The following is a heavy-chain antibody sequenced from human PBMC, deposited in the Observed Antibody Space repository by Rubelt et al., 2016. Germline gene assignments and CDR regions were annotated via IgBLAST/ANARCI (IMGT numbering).Heavy chain of an antibody. CDR3: ARDSDDSAWGGYRSNWIDL. D-gene: IGHD3-16*02. CDR2: ISSSRSRI. Sequence: EVQLVESGGTFIQPGGSLRLSCTASGFPFSTYSMNWVRQAPGEGLEWVSFISSSRSRIYYADSVKGGLTISRENAKNSLYLQMSSLRAEDTGVYYCARDSDDSAWGGYRSNWIDLWGQGTLVTVSS. V-gene: IGHV3-48*04. CDR1: GFPFSTYS. J-gene: IGHJ5*02.